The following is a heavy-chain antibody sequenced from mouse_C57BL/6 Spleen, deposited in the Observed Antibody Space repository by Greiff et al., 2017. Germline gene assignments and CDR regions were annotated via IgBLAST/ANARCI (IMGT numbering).Heavy chain of an antibody. D-gene: IGHD2-4*01. CDR1: GYKFTDYN. V-gene: IGHV1-18*01. Sequence: EVKLQQSGPELVKPGASVKIPCKASGYKFTDYNMDWVKQSPGQSLEWIGDINPNNGGTIYNQKFKGKATLTVDKSSSTAYMELRSLTSEDTAVYYCARSDDDYDRFAYWGQGTLVTVSA. CDR3: ARSDDDYDRFAY. J-gene: IGHJ3*01. CDR2: INPNNGGT.